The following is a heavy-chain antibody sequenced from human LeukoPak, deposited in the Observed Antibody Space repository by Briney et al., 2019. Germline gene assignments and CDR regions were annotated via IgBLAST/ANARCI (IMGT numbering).Heavy chain of an antibody. CDR3: ARDMGSSPLDY. Sequence: DSVKVSCKASGYTFTGSGWYLYWLRQAPGQGLECVGWIHPNNGATLYAQKFQGRVAMTTDTSISTAYMELSRLRSDDTAVYYCARDMGSSPLDYWGQGTLVTVSS. D-gene: IGHD6-6*01. V-gene: IGHV1-2*02. CDR1: GYTFTGSGWY. CDR2: IHPNNGAT. J-gene: IGHJ4*02.